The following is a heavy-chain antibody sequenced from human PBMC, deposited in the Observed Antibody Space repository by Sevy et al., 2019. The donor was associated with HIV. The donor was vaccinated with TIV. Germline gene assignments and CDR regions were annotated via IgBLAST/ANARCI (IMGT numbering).Heavy chain of an antibody. V-gene: IGHV1-69*13. J-gene: IGHJ3*02. CDR1: GGTFSSYA. CDR3: ARDRAQQLVGYAFDI. Sequence: ASVKVSCKASGGTFSSYAISWVRQAPGQGLEWMGGIIPIFGTANYAQKFQGRVTITADESTVTAYMELSSLRSEDTAVYYCARDRAQQLVGYAFDIWGQGTMVTVSS. CDR2: IIPIFGTA. D-gene: IGHD6-13*01.